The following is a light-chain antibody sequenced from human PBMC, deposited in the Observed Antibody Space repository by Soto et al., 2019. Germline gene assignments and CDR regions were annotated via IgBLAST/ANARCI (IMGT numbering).Light chain of an antibody. J-gene: IGKJ2*01. CDR3: QQYNDFPT. V-gene: IGKV3-15*01. CDR1: QRVSRN. Sequence: EIAMTKSPATLPVSPGERATLSCRASQRVSRNLAWYQQKRGQDTRLLVYGAFPRATGIPARFSGSGSGTDFTLTISRLQYDDFAVYYFQQYNDFPTFGQGTKLEIK. CDR2: GAF.